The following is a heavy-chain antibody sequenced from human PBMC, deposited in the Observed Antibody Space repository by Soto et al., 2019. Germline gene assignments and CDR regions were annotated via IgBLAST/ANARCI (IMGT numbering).Heavy chain of an antibody. D-gene: IGHD2-2*02. CDR1: GGSISSSSYY. J-gene: IGHJ4*02. V-gene: IGHV4-39*01. Sequence: SETLSLTCTVSGGSISSSSYYWGWIRQPPGKGLEWIGSIYYSGSTYYNPSLKSRVTISVDTSKDQFSLKLSSVTAADTAVYYCATQGCSSTSCYTCFDYWGQGTLVTVSS. CDR3: ATQGCSSTSCYTCFDY. CDR2: IYYSGST.